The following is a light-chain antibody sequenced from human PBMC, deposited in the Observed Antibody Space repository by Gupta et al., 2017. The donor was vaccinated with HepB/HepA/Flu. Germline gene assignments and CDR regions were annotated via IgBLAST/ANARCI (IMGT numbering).Light chain of an antibody. CDR2: DVS. J-gene: IGLJ2*01. CDR1: SSDVGGYNY. CDR3: SSYTSSSSGV. Sequence: QSALTQPASVSGSPGQPITLSCTGTSSDVGGYNYVSWYQQHPGKAPKLMIYDVSNRPSGFSNRFSGSKSGNTASLTISGLQAEDEADYYCSSYTSSSSGVFGGGTKLTVL. V-gene: IGLV2-14*03.